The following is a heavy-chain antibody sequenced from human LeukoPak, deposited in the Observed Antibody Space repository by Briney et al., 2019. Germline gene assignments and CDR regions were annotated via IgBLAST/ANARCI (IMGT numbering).Heavy chain of an antibody. Sequence: SETLSLTCAVSGSLISSSSYYWGWIRQPPGKGLEWIGSIYYSGSTYYNPSLKSRGTISVDTSKNQFSLKLSSVTAAYTAVSYCARLDDDYGDYVFDDWGQGTLVTVSS. CDR3: ARLDDDYGDYVFDD. D-gene: IGHD4-17*01. V-gene: IGHV4-39*01. CDR1: GSLISSSSYY. CDR2: IYYSGST. J-gene: IGHJ4*02.